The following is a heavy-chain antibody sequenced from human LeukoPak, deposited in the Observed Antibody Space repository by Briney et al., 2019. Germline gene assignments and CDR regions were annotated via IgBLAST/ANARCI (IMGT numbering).Heavy chain of an antibody. D-gene: IGHD6-13*01. J-gene: IGHJ6*02. CDR3: AKARAAARPHTRYYYYGMDV. CDR2: ISWNSGSI. V-gene: IGHV3-9*01. CDR1: GFTFDDYA. Sequence: GRSLRLSCAASGFTFDDYAVHWVRQAPGKGLEWVSGISWNSGSIGYADSVKGRFTISRDNAKNSLYLQMNSLRAEDTALYYCAKARAAARPHTRYYYYGMDVWGQGTTVTVSS.